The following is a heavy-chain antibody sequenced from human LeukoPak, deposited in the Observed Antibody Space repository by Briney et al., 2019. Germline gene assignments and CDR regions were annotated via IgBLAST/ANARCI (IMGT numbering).Heavy chain of an antibody. Sequence: SETLSLTCTVSGGSISTYYWSWVRQPPGKGLEWIGYIYYSGTTNYNPSLKSRVTISIDTSKSQFSLKLSSVTAADTAVYYCARSTPIVVPTTAFDIWGQGTMVTVSS. J-gene: IGHJ3*02. CDR3: ARSTPIVVPTTAFDI. CDR2: IYYSGTT. CDR1: GGSISTYY. D-gene: IGHD3-22*01. V-gene: IGHV4-59*08.